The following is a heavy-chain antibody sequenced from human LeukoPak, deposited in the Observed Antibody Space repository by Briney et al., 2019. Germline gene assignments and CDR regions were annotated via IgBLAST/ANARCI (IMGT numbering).Heavy chain of an antibody. V-gene: IGHV3-23*01. CDR2: ISGSGGST. Sequence: PGGSLRLSCAASGFTFSTYAMSWVRQAPGKGLEWVSGISGSGGSTYYADSVKGRFTISRDNSKNTLYLQMNSLRAEDTAVFYCAKEAFITTVRGVNYYYGMDVWGQGTTVAVSS. J-gene: IGHJ6*02. D-gene: IGHD3-10*01. CDR1: GFTFSTYA. CDR3: AKEAFITTVRGVNYYYGMDV.